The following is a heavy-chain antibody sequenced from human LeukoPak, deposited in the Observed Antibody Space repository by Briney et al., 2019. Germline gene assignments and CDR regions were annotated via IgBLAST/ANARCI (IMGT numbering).Heavy chain of an antibody. CDR1: GYTFTSYG. CDR3: ASGVGQQLANAEYFQH. Sequence: ASVKVSCKASGYTFTSYGISWVRQAPGQGLEWMGRSIPILGIANYAQKFQGRVTITADKSTSTAYMELSSLRSEHTDVYYCASGVGQQLANAEYFQHWGQGTLVTVSS. V-gene: IGHV1-69*04. CDR2: SIPILGIA. J-gene: IGHJ1*01. D-gene: IGHD6-13*01.